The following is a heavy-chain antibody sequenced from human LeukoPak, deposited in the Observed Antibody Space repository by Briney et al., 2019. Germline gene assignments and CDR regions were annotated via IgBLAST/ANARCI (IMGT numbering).Heavy chain of an antibody. CDR3: ARDRSANSRVYYFDY. CDR2: IGSSISYI. CDR1: GFTFSSYS. D-gene: IGHD6-6*01. Sequence: GGSLRLSCAASGFTFSSYSMKWVRQAPGKGLEWVSFIGSSISYISYADSVQGRFTISRDNAKNSLYLQMNSLRAEDTAVYYCARDRSANSRVYYFDYWGQGTLVTVSS. J-gene: IGHJ4*02. V-gene: IGHV3-21*01.